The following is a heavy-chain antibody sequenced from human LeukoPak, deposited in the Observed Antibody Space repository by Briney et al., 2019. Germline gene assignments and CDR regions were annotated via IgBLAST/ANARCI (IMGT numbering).Heavy chain of an antibody. CDR1: GFSVSHNY. CDR2: VYSGGTT. Sequence: GGSLRLSCAASGFSVSHNYMTWVRQAPGKGLECVSLVYSGGTTYYTDSVKGRFTISRGNSKNTLYLQMNSLRAEDTAVYYCASLRYFDWSVDYWGQGTLVTVSS. CDR3: ASLRYFDWSVDY. D-gene: IGHD3-9*01. V-gene: IGHV3-53*01. J-gene: IGHJ4*02.